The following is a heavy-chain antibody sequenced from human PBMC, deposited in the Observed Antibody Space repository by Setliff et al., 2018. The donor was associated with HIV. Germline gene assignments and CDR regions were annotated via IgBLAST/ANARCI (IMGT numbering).Heavy chain of an antibody. CDR2: VDYTGST. V-gene: IGHV4-39*07. J-gene: IGHJ4*02. Sequence: TSETLSLTCTVSGGSISISNYYWGWVRQPPGKGLEWVGNVDYTGSTYYNPSLKSRVTISVDTSKNQFSLRLNSVTAADTAVYYCARQGNIVVVTSFDYWGQGTLVTVSS. CDR1: GGSISISNYY. D-gene: IGHD2-21*02. CDR3: ARQGNIVVVTSFDY.